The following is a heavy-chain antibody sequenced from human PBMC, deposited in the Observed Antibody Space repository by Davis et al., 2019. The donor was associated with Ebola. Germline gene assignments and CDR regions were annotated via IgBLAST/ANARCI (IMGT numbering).Heavy chain of an antibody. Sequence: GESLKISCAASGFTFSSYSMNWVRQAPGKGLEWVSSISSSSSYIYYADSVKGRFTISRDNAKNSLYLQMNSLRAEDTAVYYCARDRYSSSWYDYWGRGTLVTVSS. J-gene: IGHJ4*02. CDR2: ISSSSSYI. CDR3: ARDRYSSSWYDY. V-gene: IGHV3-21*01. D-gene: IGHD6-13*01. CDR1: GFTFSSYS.